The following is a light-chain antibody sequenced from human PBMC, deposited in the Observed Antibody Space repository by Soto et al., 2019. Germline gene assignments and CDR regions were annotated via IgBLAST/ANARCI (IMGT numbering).Light chain of an antibody. CDR1: QDISNY. J-gene: IGKJ4*01. V-gene: IGKV1-33*01. Sequence: DIQMTQSPSSLSASVGDRVTITCQASQDISNYLNCYQQKPGKAPKLLIYDASNLETGVPSRFSGSISGPNFPYTISALHPQDTATYYCQQYENPLLPFGGGTKVGIK. CDR3: QQYENPLLP. CDR2: DAS.